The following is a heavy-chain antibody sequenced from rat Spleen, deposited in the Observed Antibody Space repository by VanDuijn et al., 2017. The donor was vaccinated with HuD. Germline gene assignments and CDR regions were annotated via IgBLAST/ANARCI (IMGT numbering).Heavy chain of an antibody. J-gene: IGHJ2*01. V-gene: IGHV4-2*01. CDR1: GFTFSNYD. CDR2: INKDGSTI. Sequence: EVQLVESGGGLVQPGRSMKLSCAVSGFTFSNYDMAWVRQAPGRGLEWVREINKDGSTINYTPSLKDKFTISRDNAQNTLYLQMSKLGSEDTAIYYCASQVKGDYWGQGVMVTVSS. CDR3: ASQVKGDY.